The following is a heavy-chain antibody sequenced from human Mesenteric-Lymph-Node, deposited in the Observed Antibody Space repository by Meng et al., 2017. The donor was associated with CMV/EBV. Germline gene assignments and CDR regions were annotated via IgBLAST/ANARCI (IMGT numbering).Heavy chain of an antibody. J-gene: IGHJ5*02. V-gene: IGHV3-74*01. Sequence: GESLKISCAASGFTFSSYSMNWVRQAPGKGLVWVSRITNDGRDATYADSVKGRFTISRDNARNTVYLQMNSLRAEDTAVYYCARDRPHNWFDPWGQGILVTVSS. CDR3: ARDRPHNWFDP. CDR2: ITNDGRDA. CDR1: GFTFSSYS.